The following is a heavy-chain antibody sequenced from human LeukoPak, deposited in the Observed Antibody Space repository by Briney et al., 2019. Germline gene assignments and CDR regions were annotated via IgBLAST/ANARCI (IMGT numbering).Heavy chain of an antibody. CDR2: IWYDGSNK. J-gene: IGHJ4*02. Sequence: GRSLRLSCAASGFTFSRYGMHWVRQAPGKGLEWVAVIWYDGSNKYYAESVKGRFTISRDNSKNTLHLQMDSLRAEDTAVYYCAKGKGRYCGSTSCYEFDYWGQGTLVTVSS. V-gene: IGHV3-33*06. D-gene: IGHD2-2*01. CDR1: GFTFSRYG. CDR3: AKGKGRYCGSTSCYEFDY.